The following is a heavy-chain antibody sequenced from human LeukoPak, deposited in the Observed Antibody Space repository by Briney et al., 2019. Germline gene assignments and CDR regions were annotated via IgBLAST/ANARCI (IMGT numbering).Heavy chain of an antibody. J-gene: IGHJ6*03. CDR1: GGSISSSSYY. D-gene: IGHD2-15*01. Sequence: SETLSLTCTVSGGSISSSSYYWGWIRQPPGKGLEGIGSIYYSGSTYYNPSLKSRGTISGDTSKNKFSLKLSSVTAADTAVYYCARRGSTRYYSYMDVWGKGTTVTASS. CDR2: IYYSGST. CDR3: ARRGSTRYYSYMDV. V-gene: IGHV4-39*01.